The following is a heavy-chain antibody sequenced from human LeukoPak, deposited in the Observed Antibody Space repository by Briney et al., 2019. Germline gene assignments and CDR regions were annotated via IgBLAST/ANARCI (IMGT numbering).Heavy chain of an antibody. CDR3: ARDYSSSWYYYYYMDV. Sequence: SRTLSLTCTVSGGSISSGSYYWSWIRQPAGKGLEWIGRIYTSGSTNYNPSLKSRVTISVDMSKNRFSLKLSCVTAADTAVYYCARDYSSSWYYYYYMDVWGKGTTVTVSS. D-gene: IGHD6-13*01. J-gene: IGHJ6*03. CDR2: IYTSGST. CDR1: GGSISSGSYY. V-gene: IGHV4-61*02.